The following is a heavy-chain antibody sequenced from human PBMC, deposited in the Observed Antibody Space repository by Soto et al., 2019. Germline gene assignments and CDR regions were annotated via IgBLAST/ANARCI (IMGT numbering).Heavy chain of an antibody. CDR2: ISPYNGNT. V-gene: IGHV1-18*01. CDR1: GYTFVSYG. CDR3: SRAAQKWLVADCEI. Sequence: QVQLVQSGAEVKEPGASVKVSCKASGYTFVSYGISWVRQAPGQGLEWMGWISPYNGNTNYAPKFQGRVTMTTDPSTSTVYMELRRLRSDDTAVDYGSRAAQKWLVADCEIWGQGTMVTVSS. D-gene: IGHD5-12*01. J-gene: IGHJ3*02.